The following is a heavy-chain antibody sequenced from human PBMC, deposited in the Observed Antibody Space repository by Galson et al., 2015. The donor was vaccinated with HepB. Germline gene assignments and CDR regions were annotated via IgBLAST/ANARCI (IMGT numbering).Heavy chain of an antibody. CDR1: GFTFGDYA. CDR3: TRAVDSAGSRTPIFDY. V-gene: IGHV3-49*03. D-gene: IGHD2-15*01. Sequence: SLRLSCAASGFTFGDYAMSWFRQAPGKGLEWVGFIRSNAYSGTTEYAASVKGRFTISRDDSKSIAYLQMNSLKTEDTAVYHCTRAVDSAGSRTPIFDYWGQGTLVTVSS. CDR2: IRSNAYSGTT. J-gene: IGHJ4*02.